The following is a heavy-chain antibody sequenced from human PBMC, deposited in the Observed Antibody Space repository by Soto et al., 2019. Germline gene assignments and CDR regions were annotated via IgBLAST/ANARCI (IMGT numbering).Heavy chain of an antibody. CDR3: ARVSNEYSGNGAFDY. CDR1: GGSLSGFP. Sequence: HVQLQESGPGQVKPSETLSLTCSVSGGSLSGFPWIWIRQPPGKGLEWVGYIYHTGRSNYNPSLKSRLTISVDMSRSQCSLQLTSVTAADTALYYCARVSNEYSGNGAFDYWGLGTLVTVSS. J-gene: IGHJ4*02. D-gene: IGHD4-4*01. V-gene: IGHV4-59*01. CDR2: IYHTGRS.